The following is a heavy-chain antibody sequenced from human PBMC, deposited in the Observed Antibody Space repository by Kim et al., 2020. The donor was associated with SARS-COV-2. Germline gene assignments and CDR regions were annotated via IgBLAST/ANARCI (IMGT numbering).Heavy chain of an antibody. CDR1: GYTFTGYY. CDR2: INPNSGGT. J-gene: IGHJ4*02. V-gene: IGHV1-2*06. Sequence: ASVKVSCKASGYTFTGYYMHWVRQAPGQGLEWMGRINPNSGGTNYAQKFQGRVTMTRDTSISTAYMELSRLRSDDTAVYYCARVPLARRGGVDYWGQGTLVTVSS. CDR3: ARVPLARRGGVDY. D-gene: IGHD2-15*01.